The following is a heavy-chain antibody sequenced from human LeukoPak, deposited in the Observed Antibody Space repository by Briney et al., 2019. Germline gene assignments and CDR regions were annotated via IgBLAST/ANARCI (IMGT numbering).Heavy chain of an antibody. CDR3: ARVHLLTTVEEESSMY. D-gene: IGHD4-23*01. V-gene: IGHV1-2*02. CDR2: INPNSGGT. J-gene: IGHJ4*02. CDR1: GYTFTGYY. Sequence: VASVKVSCKASGYTFTGYYMHWVRQAPGQGLEWMGWINPNSGGTNYAQKFQGRVTVTRDTSISTAYMELSRLRSDDTAVYYCARVHLLTTVEEESSMYWGQGTLVTVSS.